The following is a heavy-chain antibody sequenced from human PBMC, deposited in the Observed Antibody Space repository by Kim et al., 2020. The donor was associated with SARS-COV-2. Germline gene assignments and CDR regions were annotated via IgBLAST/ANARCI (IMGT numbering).Heavy chain of an antibody. D-gene: IGHD1-26*01. Sequence: ASVKVSCKASGYTFTTYGISWVRQAPGQGLEWMGWFSYYTGKTKYAQKLQGRVTMTTDTSTSTAYMELRNLRSDDTAVYYCARPYSESYYGLGYWGQGTLVTVSS. CDR1: GYTFTTYG. J-gene: IGHJ4*02. CDR2: FSYYTGKT. CDR3: ARPYSESYYGLGY. V-gene: IGHV1-18*04.